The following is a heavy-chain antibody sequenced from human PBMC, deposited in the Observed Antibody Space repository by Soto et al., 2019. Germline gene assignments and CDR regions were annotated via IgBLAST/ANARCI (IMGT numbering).Heavy chain of an antibody. V-gene: IGHV4-4*02. D-gene: IGHD3-9*01. Sequence: SETLSLTCAVSGVSISIPNWWAWVRQAPGKGLEWIGEIDHSGTTNYNPSLNSRVTISLDRSKNQFSLRLTSVAAADTAVYYCARLYPYYDILTGSQIYGFDFWGQGTMVTVSS. CDR2: IDHSGTT. J-gene: IGHJ3*01. CDR1: GVSISIPNW. CDR3: ARLYPYYDILTGSQIYGFDF.